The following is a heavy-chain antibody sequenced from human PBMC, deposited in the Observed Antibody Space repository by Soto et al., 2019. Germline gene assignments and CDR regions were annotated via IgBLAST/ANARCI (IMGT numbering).Heavy chain of an antibody. Sequence: VQLLESGGGLVQPGGSLRLSCAASGFTFYRYDMFWVRQTPRRGLEWVSFISGSGGRIEYGDFVRGRFTASRDNAEDTLSLQMNTLASEDTGVYYCVRRGSETGWYFDQWGQGTLVVVSS. CDR1: GFTFYRYD. D-gene: IGHD6-19*01. CDR3: VRRGSETGWYFDQ. V-gene: IGHV3-23*02. CDR2: ISGSGGRI. J-gene: IGHJ4*02.